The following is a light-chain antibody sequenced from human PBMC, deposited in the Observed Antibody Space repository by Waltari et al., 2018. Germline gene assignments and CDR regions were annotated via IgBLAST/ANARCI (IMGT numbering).Light chain of an antibody. Sequence: DIKMTQSPSSLSASVGDRVTITCRASQGISNSLAWYQQKPGKAPKLLLYAASRLESGVPSRFSGSGSGTDYTLTISSLQPEDFATYYCQQYYSTLLYTFGQGTKLEI. V-gene: IGKV1-NL1*01. CDR2: AAS. CDR3: QQYYSTLLYT. J-gene: IGKJ2*01. CDR1: QGISNS.